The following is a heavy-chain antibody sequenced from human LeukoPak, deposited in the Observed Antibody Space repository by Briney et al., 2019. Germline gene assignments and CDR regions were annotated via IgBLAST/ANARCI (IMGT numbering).Heavy chain of an antibody. CDR3: ARMGAADYDSSGYLDY. D-gene: IGHD3-22*01. V-gene: IGHV4-34*01. J-gene: IGHJ4*02. Sequence: PSETLSLTCAVYGGSFSGYYWSWIRQPPGKGLEWIGEINHSGSTNYNPSLKSRVTISVDTSKNQFSLKLSSVTAADTAVYYCARMGAADYDSSGYLDYWGQGTLVTASS. CDR1: GGSFSGYY. CDR2: INHSGST.